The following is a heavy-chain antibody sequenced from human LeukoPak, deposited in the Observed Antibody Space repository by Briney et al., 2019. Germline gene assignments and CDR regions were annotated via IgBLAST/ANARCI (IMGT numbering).Heavy chain of an antibody. CDR1: GFIFSSFS. CDR2: ISTSGGLSSV. CDR3: ARQPTSAYYYDSSGYYSFDY. Sequence: GGSLRLSCAASGFIFSSFSVNWVRQAPGKGLEWVSSISTSGGLSSVYYADSVKGRFTISRDNAKNSLFLQMNSLGAEDTAVYYCARQPTSAYYYDSSGYYSFDYWGQGTLVTVSS. V-gene: IGHV3-21*01. J-gene: IGHJ4*02. D-gene: IGHD3-22*01.